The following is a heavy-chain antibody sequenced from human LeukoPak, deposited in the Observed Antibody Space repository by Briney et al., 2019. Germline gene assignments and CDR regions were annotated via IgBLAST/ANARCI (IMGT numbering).Heavy chain of an antibody. D-gene: IGHD6-19*01. J-gene: IGHJ4*02. Sequence: SGGSLRLSCAASGFTFSIYVMNWVRQAPGKGLEWVSAISGSGGSTYYADSVKGRFTISRDNSKNTLYLQMNSLRAEDTAVYYCAKSPQWLAFDYWGQGTLVTVSS. CDR2: ISGSGGST. V-gene: IGHV3-23*01. CDR3: AKSPQWLAFDY. CDR1: GFTFSIYV.